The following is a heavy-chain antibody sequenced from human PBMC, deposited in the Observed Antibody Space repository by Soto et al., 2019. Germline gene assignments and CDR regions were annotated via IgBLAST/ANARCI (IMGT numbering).Heavy chain of an antibody. Sequence: TLSLTCAVSGGSINTNNWWTWVRQPPEKGLEWIGEIHPSGNSNYNASLKSRVTILLDKTTNQFSLILNSVTAADTAMYYCASRIGTRPFWGQGTLVTVS. V-gene: IGHV4-4*02. CDR3: ASRIGTRPF. CDR2: IHPSGNS. CDR1: GGSINTNNW. J-gene: IGHJ4*02. D-gene: IGHD6-6*01.